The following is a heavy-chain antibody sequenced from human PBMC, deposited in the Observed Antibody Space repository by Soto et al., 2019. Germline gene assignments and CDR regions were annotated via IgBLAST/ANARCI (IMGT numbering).Heavy chain of an antibody. CDR1: GGFIRSYC. CDR3: ERDFPGRFDP. Sequence: XETLSLTCTVSGGFIRSYCWSWVRQPAGRGLEWIGRFCTSGGSNYNPSPKSRVSMSADMSSNQFSLKMNSVTAADTAVYYCERDFPGRFDPWGQGTLVTVSS. V-gene: IGHV4-4*07. J-gene: IGHJ5*02. CDR2: FCTSGGS. D-gene: IGHD1-26*01.